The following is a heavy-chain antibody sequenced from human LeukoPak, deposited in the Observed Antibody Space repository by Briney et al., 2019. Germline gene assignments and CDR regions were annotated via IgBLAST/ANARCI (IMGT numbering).Heavy chain of an antibody. V-gene: IGHV5-51*01. CDR2: IYPGDSDT. CDR1: GYSFTSYW. D-gene: IGHD1-1*01. Sequence: GESLKISCKGSGYSFTSYWIGWVRQMPGKGLEWMGIIYPGDSDTRYSPSFQGQITISADKSISTAYLQWSSLKASDTAMYYCARSTTGKGDAFDIWGQGTMITVSS. CDR3: ARSTTGKGDAFDI. J-gene: IGHJ3*02.